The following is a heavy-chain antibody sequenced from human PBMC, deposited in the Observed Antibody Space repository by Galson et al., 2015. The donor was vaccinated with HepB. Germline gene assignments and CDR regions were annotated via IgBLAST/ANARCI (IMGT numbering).Heavy chain of an antibody. J-gene: IGHJ4*02. V-gene: IGHV3-64D*06. CDR2: ISSNGGST. Sequence: SLRLSCAASGFTFSSYAMHWVRQAPGKGLEYVSAISSNGGSTYYADSVKGRFTISRDNSKNTLYLQMSSLRAEDTAVYYCVKVRARGQQLVVYYFDYWGQGTLVTVSS. CDR1: GFTFSSYA. D-gene: IGHD6-13*01. CDR3: VKVRARGQQLVVYYFDY.